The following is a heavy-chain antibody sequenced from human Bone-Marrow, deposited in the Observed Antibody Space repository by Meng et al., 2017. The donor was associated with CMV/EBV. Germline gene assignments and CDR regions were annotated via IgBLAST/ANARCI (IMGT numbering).Heavy chain of an antibody. J-gene: IGHJ3*02. CDR1: GFTFSDYH. V-gene: IGHV1-2*02. CDR2: INPNSGGT. D-gene: IGHD2-2*02. Sequence: ASVKVSCKTSGFTFSDYHMHWVRQAPGQGLEWMGWINPNSGGTNYAQKFQGRVTMTRDTSISTAYMELSRLRSDDTAVYYCARQAGAIVVVPAAIAPYDAFDIWGQGTMVTVSS. CDR3: ARQAGAIVVVPAAIAPYDAFDI.